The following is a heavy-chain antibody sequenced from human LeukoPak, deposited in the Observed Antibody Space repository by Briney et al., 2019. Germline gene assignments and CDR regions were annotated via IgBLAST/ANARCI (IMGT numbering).Heavy chain of an antibody. CDR2: INHSGST. V-gene: IGHV4-34*01. D-gene: IGHD3-3*01. Sequence: SETLSLTCAVYGGSFSGYYWSWIRQPPGKGLEWIGEINHSGSTNYNPSLKSRVTISVDTSRNQFSLKLSSVTAADTAVYYCARGQRDYDFWSGYYFGRYFQHWGQGTLVTVSS. CDR1: GGSFSGYY. CDR3: ARGQRDYDFWSGYYFGRYFQH. J-gene: IGHJ1*01.